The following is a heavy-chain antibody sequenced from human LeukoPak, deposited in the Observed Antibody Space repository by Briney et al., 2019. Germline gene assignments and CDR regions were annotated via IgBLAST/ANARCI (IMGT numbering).Heavy chain of an antibody. CDR1: GGSISSGDYY. J-gene: IGHJ5*02. CDR2: IYYSGST. D-gene: IGHD4-17*01. Sequence: PSETLSLTCTVSGGSISSGDYYWSWIRQPPGKGLEWIGYIYYSGSTYYNPSLKSRVTISVDTSKNQFSLKLSSVTAADTAVYYCARRYSYGDVSWFDPWGQGTLVTVSS. CDR3: ARRYSYGDVSWFDP. V-gene: IGHV4-30-4*08.